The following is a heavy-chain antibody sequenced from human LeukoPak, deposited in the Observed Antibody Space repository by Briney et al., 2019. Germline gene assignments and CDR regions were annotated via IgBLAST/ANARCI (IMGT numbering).Heavy chain of an antibody. Sequence: SETLSLTCAVYGGSFSGYYWSWIRQPPGKGLEWIGEINHSGSTNYNPSLKSRVTISVDTSKNQFSLKLSSVTAADTAVYYCARVGKEQLVRPYYYMDVWGKGTTVTVSS. CDR2: INHSGST. CDR3: ARVGKEQLVRPYYYMDV. D-gene: IGHD6-13*01. V-gene: IGHV4-34*01. CDR1: GGSFSGYY. J-gene: IGHJ6*03.